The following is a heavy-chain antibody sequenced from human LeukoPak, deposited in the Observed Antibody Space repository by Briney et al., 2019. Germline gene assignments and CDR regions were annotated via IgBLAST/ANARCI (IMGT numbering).Heavy chain of an antibody. D-gene: IGHD4-17*01. CDR3: ASDYGDVTWSY. CDR2: IYHSGST. V-gene: IGHV4-30-2*01. CDR1: GGSISSGGYS. J-gene: IGHJ4*02. Sequence: SQTLSLTCAVSGGSISSGGYSWSWIRQPPGKGLEWIGYIYHSGSTYYNPSLKSRVTISVDRSKNQFSLKLSSVTAADTAVYYCASDYGDVTWSYWGQGTLVTVSS.